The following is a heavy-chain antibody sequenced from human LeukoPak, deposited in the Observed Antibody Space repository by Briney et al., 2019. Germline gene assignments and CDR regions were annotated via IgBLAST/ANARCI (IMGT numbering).Heavy chain of an antibody. CDR2: TNHSGST. V-gene: IGHV4-34*01. Sequence: SETLSLTRAVHGGSFSGSYWSWIPQPPGKRLEWIGETNHSGSTNYNPPLQRRATIPADTSKHQFSLNLNSVTAEATAGHYCARGRVVLVAVYYDYMDAWGKGSSVTVSS. D-gene: IGHD2-15*01. CDR3: ARGRVVLVAVYYDYMDA. CDR1: GGSFSGSY. J-gene: IGHJ6*03.